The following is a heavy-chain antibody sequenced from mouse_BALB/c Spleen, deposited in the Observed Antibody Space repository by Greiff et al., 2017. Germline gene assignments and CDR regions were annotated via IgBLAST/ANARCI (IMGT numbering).Heavy chain of an antibody. J-gene: IGHJ4*01. CDR3: ATIYYDYDVLMDY. D-gene: IGHD2-4*01. CDR1: GFSLTSYG. V-gene: IGHV2-9*02. Sequence: VKLMESGPGLVAPSQSLSITCTVSGFSLTSYGVHWVRQPPGKGLEWLGVIWAGGSTNYNSALMSRLSISKDNSKSQVFLKMNSLQTDDTAMYYCATIYYDYDVLMDYWGQGTSVTVSS. CDR2: IWAGGST.